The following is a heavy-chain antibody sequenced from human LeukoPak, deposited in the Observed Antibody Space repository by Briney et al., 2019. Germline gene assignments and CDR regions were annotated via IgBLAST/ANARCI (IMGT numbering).Heavy chain of an antibody. V-gene: IGHV4-39*07. J-gene: IGHJ5*02. CDR3: AREFRYSSGKNWFDP. CDR1: GGSISSSSYY. CDR2: IYYSGST. Sequence: SETLSLTCTVSGGSISSSSYYWGWIRQPPGKGLEWIGSIYYSGSTYYNPSLKSRVTISVDTSKNQFSLQLNSVTPEDTAVYYCAREFRYSSGKNWFDPWGQGTLVTVSS. D-gene: IGHD6-19*01.